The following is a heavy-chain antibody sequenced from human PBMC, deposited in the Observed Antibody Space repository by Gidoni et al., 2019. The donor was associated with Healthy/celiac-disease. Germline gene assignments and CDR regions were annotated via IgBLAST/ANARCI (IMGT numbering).Heavy chain of an antibody. V-gene: IGHV3-30-3*01. D-gene: IGHD3-16*02. J-gene: IGHJ4*02. Sequence: QVQLVESGGGVVQPGRALGLSCAASGFTFSSYAMHWVRQAPGKGLEWVAVISYDGSNKYYADSVKGRFTISRDNSKNTLYLQMNSLRAEDTAVYYCARALRLGELSAFTWGQGTLVTVSS. CDR1: GFTFSSYA. CDR3: ARALRLGELSAFT. CDR2: ISYDGSNK.